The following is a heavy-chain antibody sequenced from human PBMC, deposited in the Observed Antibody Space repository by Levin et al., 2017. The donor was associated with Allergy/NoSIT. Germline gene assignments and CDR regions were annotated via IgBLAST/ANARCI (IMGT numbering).Heavy chain of an antibody. CDR1: GFTFDDYA. V-gene: IGHV3-9*01. D-gene: IGHD1-26*01. Sequence: GGSLRLSCAASGFTFDDYAMHWVRQAPGKGLEWVSGISWNSGSIGYADSVKGRFTISRDNAKNSLCLQMNSLRAEDTALYYCAKDVSGSPDAFDIWGQGTMVTVSS. CDR3: AKDVSGSPDAFDI. J-gene: IGHJ3*02. CDR2: ISWNSGSI.